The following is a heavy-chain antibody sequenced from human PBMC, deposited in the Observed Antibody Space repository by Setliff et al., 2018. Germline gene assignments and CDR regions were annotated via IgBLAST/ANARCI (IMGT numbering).Heavy chain of an antibody. J-gene: IGHJ6*03. CDR2: INTNTGNP. CDR3: ARGVYEYSYGYRGHYYYYMDV. Sequence: ASVKVSCKASGYTFTGYAINWVRQAPGQGLEYLGWINTNTGNPTYVQGFTGRFVFSLDTSVSTAYLQISSLKAEDTAVYYCARGVYEYSYGYRGHYYYYMDVWGKGTTVTVSS. CDR1: GYTFTGYA. V-gene: IGHV7-4-1*02. D-gene: IGHD3-16*01.